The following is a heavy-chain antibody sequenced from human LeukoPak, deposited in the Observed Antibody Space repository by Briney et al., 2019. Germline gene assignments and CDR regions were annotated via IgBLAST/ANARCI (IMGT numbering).Heavy chain of an antibody. V-gene: IGHV6-1*01. Sequence: SQTLSLTCAISGDSVSSNSASWNWVRQSPSRGLEWLGRIYHRSKWFYDNAIFVKSRITVNPDTSKSQFSLQLSSVTPEDTAVYYCAKRSADYFYYGMDVWGQGTTVTVSS. CDR2: IYHRSKWFY. J-gene: IGHJ6*02. CDR3: AKRSADYFYYGMDV. CDR1: GDSVSSNSAS.